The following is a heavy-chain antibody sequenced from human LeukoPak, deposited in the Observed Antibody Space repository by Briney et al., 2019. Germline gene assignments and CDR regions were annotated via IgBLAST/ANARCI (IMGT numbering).Heavy chain of an antibody. J-gene: IGHJ4*02. Sequence: GGSLRLSCAASGYTFSRYWMHWVLQGPGKGLVWVSRINEDGSSTSYAESVRGRFTISRDNAKNTLYLQMNSLRAEDAAVYYCTTDTFGARDSWGQGTLVTVSS. CDR3: TTDTFGARDS. D-gene: IGHD3-10*01. V-gene: IGHV3-74*01. CDR2: INEDGSST. CDR1: GYTFSRYW.